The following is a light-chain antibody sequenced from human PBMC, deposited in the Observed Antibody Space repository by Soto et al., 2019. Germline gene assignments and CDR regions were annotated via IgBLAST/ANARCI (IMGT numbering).Light chain of an antibody. CDR3: QQYGSSFL. CDR2: GAS. J-gene: IGKJ4*01. Sequence: EIVMTQSPATLSVSPGEGATLSCRASHSVDSNLAWYQQKPGQAPRLLIFGASTRATGIPDRFSGSGSGTDFTLTISRLEPEDFAVYYCQQYGSSFLFGGGTKVDIK. CDR1: HSVDSN. V-gene: IGKV3-20*01.